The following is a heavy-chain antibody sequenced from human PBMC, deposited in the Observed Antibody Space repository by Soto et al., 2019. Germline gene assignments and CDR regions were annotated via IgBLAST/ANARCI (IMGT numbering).Heavy chain of an antibody. CDR2: IYYSGST. V-gene: IGHV4-31*03. D-gene: IGHD3-22*01. J-gene: IGHJ4*02. CDR3: ARSDYDSSGYSDY. CDR1: VGSISSGGYY. Sequence: SETLSLTCTVSVGSISSGGYYWSWIRQHPGKGLEWIGYIYYSGSTYYNPSLKSRVTISVDTSKNQFSLKLSSVTAADTAVYYCARSDYDSSGYSDYWGQGTLVTVSS.